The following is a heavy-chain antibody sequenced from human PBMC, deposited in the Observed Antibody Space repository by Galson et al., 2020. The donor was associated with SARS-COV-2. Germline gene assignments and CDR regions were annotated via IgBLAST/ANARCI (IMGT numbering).Heavy chain of an antibody. D-gene: IGHD3-3*01. CDR3: ARPFSYHDFSPSYFDL. CDR2: GVASRRS. CDR1: GGPNSSDGYH. J-gene: IGHJ2*01. V-gene: IGHV4-61*02. Sequence: SETLSLTCTVSGGPNSSDGYHWSGIRQIRQPAGQRLEWMGRGVASRRSYSNHHLESRVSISVDTSRSQFFRKVNSVTAADTAVYFCARPFSYHDFSPSYFDLLGRGTLVTVSS.